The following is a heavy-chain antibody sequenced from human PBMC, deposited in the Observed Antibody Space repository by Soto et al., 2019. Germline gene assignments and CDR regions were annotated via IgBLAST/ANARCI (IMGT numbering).Heavy chain of an antibody. Sequence: ASVKVSCKTSGYTFSSYSINWVRQAPGQGLEWMAWISTTSGNTHYAERVQGRVTVTLDKSARTAFMEMWGLTSDDTAVYFCARDNGYYVFWGQGTLVTVSS. CDR1: GYTFSSYS. CDR2: ISTTSGNT. V-gene: IGHV1-18*01. D-gene: IGHD2-8*01. J-gene: IGHJ4*02. CDR3: ARDNGYYVF.